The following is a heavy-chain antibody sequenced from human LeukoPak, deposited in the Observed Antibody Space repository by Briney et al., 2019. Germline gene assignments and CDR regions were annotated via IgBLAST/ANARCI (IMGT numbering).Heavy chain of an antibody. CDR2: INHSGST. CDR3: ARMSDDYGDRNDY. V-gene: IGHV4-34*01. D-gene: IGHD4-17*01. Sequence: PSETLSLTCAVYGGSFSGYYWSWIRQPPGKGLEWIGEINHSGSTNYNPSLKSRVTISADTSKNQFSLKLSSVTAADTAVYYCARMSDDYGDRNDYWGQGTLVTVSS. J-gene: IGHJ4*02. CDR1: GGSFSGYY.